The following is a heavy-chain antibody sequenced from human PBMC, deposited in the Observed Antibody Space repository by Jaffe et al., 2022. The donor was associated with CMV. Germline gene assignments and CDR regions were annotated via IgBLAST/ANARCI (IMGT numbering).Heavy chain of an antibody. Sequence: EVQLVQSGAEVKKPGESLKISCKGSGYSFTSYWIGWVRQMPGKGLEWMGIIYPGDSDTRYSPSFQGQVTISADKSISTAYLQWSSLKASDTAMYYCARLGDEYCGGDCYSAYYFDYWGQGTLVTVSS. V-gene: IGHV5-51*01. D-gene: IGHD2-21*02. CDR1: GYSFTSYW. CDR2: IYPGDSDT. J-gene: IGHJ4*02. CDR3: ARLGDEYCGGDCYSAYYFDY.